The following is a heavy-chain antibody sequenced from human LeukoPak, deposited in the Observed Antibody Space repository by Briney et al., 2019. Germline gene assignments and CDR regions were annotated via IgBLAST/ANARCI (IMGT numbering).Heavy chain of an antibody. CDR3: ARGQSHPTGWYLKGESLQH. D-gene: IGHD6-19*01. V-gene: IGHV3-30-3*01. J-gene: IGHJ1*01. Sequence: GGSLRLSCAASGFTFSTYTMHWVRQAPGKGLEWAAVISYDGSSKYYADSVKGRSTISRDNSKNALYLQMNSLRAEDTAVYYCARGQSHPTGWYLKGESLQHWGQGTLVTVSS. CDR1: GFTFSTYT. CDR2: ISYDGSSK.